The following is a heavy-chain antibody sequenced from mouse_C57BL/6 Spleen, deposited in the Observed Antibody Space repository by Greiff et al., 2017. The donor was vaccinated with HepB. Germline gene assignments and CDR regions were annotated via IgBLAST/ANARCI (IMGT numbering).Heavy chain of an antibody. CDR3: ARGYGNYDYAMDY. D-gene: IGHD2-10*02. J-gene: IGHJ4*01. CDR2: ISSGSSTI. V-gene: IGHV5-17*01. CDR1: GFTFSDYG. Sequence: EVQLVESGGGLVKPGGSLKLSCAASGFTFSDYGMHWVRQAPEKGLEWVAYISSGSSTIYYADTVKGRFTISRDNAKNTLFLQMTSLRSEDTAMYYCARGYGNYDYAMDYWGQGTSVTVSS.